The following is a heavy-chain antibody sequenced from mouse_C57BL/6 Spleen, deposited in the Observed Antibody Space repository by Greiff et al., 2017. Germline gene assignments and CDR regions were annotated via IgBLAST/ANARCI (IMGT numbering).Heavy chain of an antibody. D-gene: IGHD2-4*01. V-gene: IGHV8-12*01. CDR3: APFYDYWFAY. J-gene: IGHJ3*01. Sequence: QVTLKVCGPGILQSSQTLSLTCSFSGFSLSTSGMGVSWIRQPSGKGLEWLAHIYWDDDKRYNPSLKSRLTISKDTSRNQVFLKITSVDTADTATYYCAPFYDYWFAYWGQGTLVTVSA. CDR2: IYWDDDK. CDR1: GFSLSTSGMG.